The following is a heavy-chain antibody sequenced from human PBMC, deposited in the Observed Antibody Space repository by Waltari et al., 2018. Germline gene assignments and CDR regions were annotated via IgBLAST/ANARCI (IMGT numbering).Heavy chain of an antibody. CDR1: GSALSSYD. Sequence: EVQLVESGGGLVQPGGSLRLSCAASGSALSSYDMHWVRQATGKGLEWVSSIGTADDTYHSGSVKGRFTISRENAKNSLHLQMNALRAEDTAVYYCARGGTVTDFDYWGHGTLVIVSS. CDR3: ARGGTVTDFDY. V-gene: IGHV3-13*01. D-gene: IGHD4-17*01. CDR2: IGTADDT. J-gene: IGHJ4*01.